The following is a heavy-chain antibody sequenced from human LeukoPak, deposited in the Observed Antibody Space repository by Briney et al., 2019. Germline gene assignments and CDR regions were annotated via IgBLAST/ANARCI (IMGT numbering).Heavy chain of an antibody. CDR1: GFTFDDYA. V-gene: IGHV3-9*01. CDR2: ITWNSGYI. D-gene: IGHD6-19*01. J-gene: IGHJ2*01. Sequence: GGSLRLSCAASGFTFDDYAMHWVRQPPGKGLEWVSGITWNSGYIGYGDSVKGRFTISRDNAKNSLYLQMNSLRAEDTALYYCARSGVNWYFDLWGRGTLVTVSS. CDR3: ARSGVNWYFDL.